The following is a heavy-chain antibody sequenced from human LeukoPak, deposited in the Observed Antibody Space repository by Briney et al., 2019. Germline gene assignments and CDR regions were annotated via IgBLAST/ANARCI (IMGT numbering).Heavy chain of an antibody. CDR3: AKCSDYYYYMDV. V-gene: IGHV3-33*06. CDR2: IWYDGSNK. Sequence: GRSLRLSCAASGFTFSSYGMHGVRQAPGKGLEWVAVIWYDGSNKYYADSVKGRFTISRDNSKNTLYLQMNSLRAEDTAVYYCAKCSDYYYYMDVWGKGTTVTVSS. J-gene: IGHJ6*03. CDR1: GFTFSSYG. D-gene: IGHD3-10*02.